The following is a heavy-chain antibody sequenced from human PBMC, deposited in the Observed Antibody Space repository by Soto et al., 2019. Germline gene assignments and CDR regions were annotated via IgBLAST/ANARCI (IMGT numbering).Heavy chain of an antibody. V-gene: IGHV3-30-3*01. J-gene: IGHJ6*02. D-gene: IGHD6-19*01. CDR3: ASHYSSGWHYYYYYGMDV. CDR1: GFTFSSYA. Sequence: PGGSLRLSCAASGFTFSSYAMHWVRQAPGKGLEWVAVISYDGSNKYYADSVKGRFTISRDNSKNTLYLQMNSLRAEDTAVYYCASHYSSGWHYYYYYGMDVWGQGTTVTVSS. CDR2: ISYDGSNK.